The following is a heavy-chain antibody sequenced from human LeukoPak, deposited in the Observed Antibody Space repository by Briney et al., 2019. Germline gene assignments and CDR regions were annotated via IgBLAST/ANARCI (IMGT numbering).Heavy chain of an antibody. CDR3: AKDLSLGYCSSTSCREG. CDR1: GFTFSSYA. V-gene: IGHV3-23*01. D-gene: IGHD2-2*01. J-gene: IGHJ4*01. CDR2: ISGSGGST. Sequence: GGSLRLSCAASGFTFSSYAMSWVRQAPGEGLEWVSAISGSGGSTYYADSVKGRFTISRDNSKNTLYLQMNSLRAEDTAVYYCAKDLSLGYCSSTSCREGWGQGTLVTVSS.